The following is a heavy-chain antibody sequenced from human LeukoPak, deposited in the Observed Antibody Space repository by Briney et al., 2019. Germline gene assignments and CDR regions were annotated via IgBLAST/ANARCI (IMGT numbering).Heavy chain of an antibody. CDR1: GFTVSSNY. CDR3: ASPSVGYDFWSGFGYYYYMDV. J-gene: IGHJ6*03. Sequence: GGSLRLSCAASGFTVSSNYMSWVRQAPGKGLEWVSVIYSGGSTYYADSVKGRFTISRDNSKNTLYLQVNSLRAEDTAVYYCASPSVGYDFWSGFGYYYYMDVWGKGTTVTVSS. CDR2: IYSGGST. V-gene: IGHV3-66*02. D-gene: IGHD3-3*01.